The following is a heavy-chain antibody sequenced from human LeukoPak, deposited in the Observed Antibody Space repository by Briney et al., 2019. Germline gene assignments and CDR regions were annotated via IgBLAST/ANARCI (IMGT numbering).Heavy chain of an antibody. CDR1: GYTFTSYG. D-gene: IGHD6-13*01. V-gene: IGHV1-24*01. Sequence: GASVKVSCKASGYTFTSYGISWVRQAPGKGLEWMGGFDPEDGETIYAQKFQGRVTMTEDTSTDTAYMELSSLRSEDTAVYYCATFTSYYSSSWSRRFDYWGQGTLVTVSS. J-gene: IGHJ4*02. CDR3: ATFTSYYSSSWSRRFDY. CDR2: FDPEDGET.